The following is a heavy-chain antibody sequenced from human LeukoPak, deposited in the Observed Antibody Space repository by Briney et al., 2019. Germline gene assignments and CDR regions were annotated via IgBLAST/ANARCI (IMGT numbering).Heavy chain of an antibody. CDR3: ARVPILYSGSQDNAFDI. D-gene: IGHD1-26*01. J-gene: IGHJ3*02. V-gene: IGHV4-59*01. CDR2: IYYSGST. CDR1: GGSISSYY. Sequence: SETLSLTCTVSGGSISSYYWSWIRQPPGKGLEWIGYIYYSGSTNYNPSLKSRVTISVDTSKNQFSLKLSSVTAADTAVYYCARVPILYSGSQDNAFDIWGQGSMVTVSS.